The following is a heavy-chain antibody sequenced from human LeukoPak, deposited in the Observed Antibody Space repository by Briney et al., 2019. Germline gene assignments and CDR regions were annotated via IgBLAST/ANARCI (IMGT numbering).Heavy chain of an antibody. CDR3: ARRIVVVVAATHFDY. V-gene: IGHV3-7*01. Sequence: GSLRLSCAASGFTFSSYWMSWVRQAPGKGLEWVANIKQDGSEKYYVDSVKGRFTISRDNAKNSLYLQMNSRRAEDTAVYYCARRIVVVVAATHFDYWGQGTLVTVSS. CDR1: GFTFSSYW. CDR2: IKQDGSEK. D-gene: IGHD2-15*01. J-gene: IGHJ4*02.